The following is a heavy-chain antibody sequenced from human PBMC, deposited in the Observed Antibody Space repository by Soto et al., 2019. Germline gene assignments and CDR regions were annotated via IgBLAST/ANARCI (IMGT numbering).Heavy chain of an antibody. CDR1: GFTFSAFG. J-gene: IGHJ4*02. Sequence: QVQLVESGGGVVQPGRSLRLSCAASGFTFSAFGMHWVRQAPGKGLEWVAVISNDGNHEYYADSVKGRFSISRDNSKNTFYLQMNSLRSEDTAVYFCAKTITTFVASSTGRGALLDYWGQGILVTVSS. D-gene: IGHD3-3*01. CDR2: ISNDGNHE. CDR3: AKTITTFVASSTGRGALLDY. V-gene: IGHV3-30*18.